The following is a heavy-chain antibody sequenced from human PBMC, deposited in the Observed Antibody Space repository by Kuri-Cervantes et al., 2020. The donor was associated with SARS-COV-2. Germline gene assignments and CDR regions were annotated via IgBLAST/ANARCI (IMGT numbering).Heavy chain of an antibody. V-gene: IGHV3-74*01. J-gene: IGHJ6*02. Sequence: GESLKISCAASGFTFSGHWIHWVRQAPGKGLVWVSRINPDGSYTNNADSVKGRFTLSRDNAKNMLFLQMNSLRAEDPAVYYCAREVTAIYYYGMDVWGQGTTVTVSS. CDR2: INPDGSYT. CDR3: AREVTAIYYYGMDV. D-gene: IGHD2-21*02. CDR1: GFTFSGHW.